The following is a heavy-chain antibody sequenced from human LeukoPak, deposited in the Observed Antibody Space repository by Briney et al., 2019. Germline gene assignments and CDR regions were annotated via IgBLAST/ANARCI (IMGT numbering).Heavy chain of an antibody. Sequence: PGGSLRLSCAASGITFSSYNMNWVRQAPGKGLEWVSDISSSSSYIYYADSVKGRFTISRDNAKNSLYLQMNSLRAEDTAVYYCAREGIAARPGYWGQGTLVTVSS. D-gene: IGHD6-6*01. CDR3: AREGIAARPGY. V-gene: IGHV3-21*05. CDR2: ISSSSSYI. J-gene: IGHJ4*02. CDR1: GITFSSYN.